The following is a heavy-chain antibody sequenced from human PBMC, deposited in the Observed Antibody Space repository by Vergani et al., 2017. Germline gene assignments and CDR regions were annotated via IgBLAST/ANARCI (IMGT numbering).Heavy chain of an antibody. D-gene: IGHD2-15*01. CDR1: GGTFSSYA. V-gene: IGHV1-69*13. Sequence: QVQLVQSGAEVKKPGSSVKVSCKASGGTFSSYAISWVRQAPGQGLEWMGRIIPIFGTANYAQKFQGRVTITADESTSTAYMELSSLRSEDTAVYYCARPLFTPDCSGDSCHAEYFQHWSQGTLVTVS. J-gene: IGHJ1*01. CDR2: IIPIFGTA. CDR3: ARPLFTPDCSGDSCHAEYFQH.